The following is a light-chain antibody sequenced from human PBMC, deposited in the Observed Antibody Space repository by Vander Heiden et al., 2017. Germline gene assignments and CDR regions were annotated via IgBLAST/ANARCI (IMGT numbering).Light chain of an antibody. CDR3: AAWDDSLNGVV. V-gene: IGLV1-44*01. Sequence: QSVLTQPPSASGTPGQRVTISCSGSSSNIGSNTVNWYQQPPGTAPTSFIYSNNPRPSGVLDRFSGSKSGPSASLAISGLQSEEEADYYCAAWDDSLNGVVFGGGTKLTVL. J-gene: IGLJ2*01. CDR1: SSNIGSNT. CDR2: SNN.